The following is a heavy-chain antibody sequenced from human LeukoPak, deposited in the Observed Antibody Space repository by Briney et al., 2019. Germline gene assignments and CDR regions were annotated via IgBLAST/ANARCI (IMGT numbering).Heavy chain of an antibody. J-gene: IGHJ4*02. V-gene: IGHV4-59*08. D-gene: IGHD6-13*01. CDR2: IYYSGST. CDR3: ARHVDGSSSWVDY. Sequence: SETLSLTCTVSGGSISSYYWSWIRQPPGKGLEWIGYIYYSGSTNYNPSLKSRVTISVDTSKNQFSLKLNSVTAADTAVYYCARHVDGSSSWVDYWGQGTLVTVSS. CDR1: GGSISSYY.